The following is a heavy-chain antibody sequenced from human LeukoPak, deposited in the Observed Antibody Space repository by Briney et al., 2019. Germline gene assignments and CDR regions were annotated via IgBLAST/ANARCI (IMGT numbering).Heavy chain of an antibody. D-gene: IGHD3-3*01. CDR2: IYTSGST. CDR1: GGSISSYY. Sequence: KPSETLSLTCTVSGGSISSYYWSWIRQPPGKGLERIGYIYTSGSTNYNPSLKSRVTISVDTSKNQFSLKLSSVTAADTAVYYCARRAYDFWSGSPRYYYYYYMDVWGKGTTVTVSS. J-gene: IGHJ6*03. V-gene: IGHV4-4*09. CDR3: ARRAYDFWSGSPRYYYYYYMDV.